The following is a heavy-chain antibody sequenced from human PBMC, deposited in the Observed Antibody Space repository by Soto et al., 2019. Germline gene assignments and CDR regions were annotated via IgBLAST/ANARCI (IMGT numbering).Heavy chain of an antibody. J-gene: IGHJ4*02. CDR1: GASVSSGNHY. Sequence: QVQMQESGPGLVKPSETLSLTCTVYGASVSSGNHYWSWIRQPPGKGLEWIGYIYHSGITNYNPSLKSRVTRSADTSRNQFSMKVSSVTAANTAFYYCARGWDANSWGQGTLVTVSS. V-gene: IGHV4-61*01. D-gene: IGHD6-19*01. CDR3: ARGWDANS. CDR2: IYHSGIT.